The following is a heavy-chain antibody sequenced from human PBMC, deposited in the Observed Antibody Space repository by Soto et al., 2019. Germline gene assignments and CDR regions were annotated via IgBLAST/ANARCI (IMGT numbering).Heavy chain of an antibody. V-gene: IGHV4-59*01. J-gene: IGHJ3*02. CDR1: GGSISSYY. Sequence: QVQLQESGPGLVKPSETLSLTCTVSGGSISSYYWSWIRQPPGKGLEWIGYIYYSGSTNYNPSLKSRVTISVETSKNQFSLKLSSVTAADTAVYYCATSGWYPGAFDIWGQGTMVTVSS. CDR3: ATSGWYPGAFDI. CDR2: IYYSGST. D-gene: IGHD6-19*01.